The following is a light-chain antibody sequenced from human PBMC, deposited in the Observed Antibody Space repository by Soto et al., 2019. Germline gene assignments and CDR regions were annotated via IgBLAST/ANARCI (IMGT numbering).Light chain of an antibody. CDR3: QQSYSTPQT. V-gene: IGKV1-39*01. J-gene: IGKJ1*01. Sequence: DIQMTQSPSSLSASVGDRVTITCRASQSISSYLNWYQLKPGKAPKLLIYAASSLQGGVPSRFSGSRSWTEFTVTIISLQPEDFATYYCQQSYSTPQTFGQGTKVEIK. CDR1: QSISSY. CDR2: AAS.